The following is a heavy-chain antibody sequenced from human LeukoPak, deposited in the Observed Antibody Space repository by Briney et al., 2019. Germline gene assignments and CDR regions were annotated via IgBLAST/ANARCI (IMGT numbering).Heavy chain of an antibody. V-gene: IGHV3-7*01. D-gene: IGHD6-19*01. CDR1: GFTFSSYW. J-gene: IGHJ4*02. CDR2: IKQDGREK. CDR3: ARDPEEYGSGCHYYNYFDY. Sequence: PGGPVTLSCAASGFTFSSYWMSWVREAPGKGLEWVANIKQDGREKYYVDSVKGRFTISRDNAKSSLYLQMNSLRAEDTAVDYTARDPEEYGSGCHYYNYFDYWGQGTLVTVSS.